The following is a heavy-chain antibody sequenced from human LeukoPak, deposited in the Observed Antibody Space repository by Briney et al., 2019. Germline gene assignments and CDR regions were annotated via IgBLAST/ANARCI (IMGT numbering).Heavy chain of an antibody. J-gene: IGHJ3*02. CDR1: GGSFNSGSYF. Sequence: MPSETLSLTCTVSGGSFNSGSYFWSWIRQPAGKGLEWIGRIYTSGSTNYNPSLKSRVTISVDTSKNQFSLKLSSVTAADTAVYYCASDRIEVDAFDIWGQGTMVTVSS. D-gene: IGHD2-15*01. V-gene: IGHV4-61*02. CDR2: IYTSGST. CDR3: ASDRIEVDAFDI.